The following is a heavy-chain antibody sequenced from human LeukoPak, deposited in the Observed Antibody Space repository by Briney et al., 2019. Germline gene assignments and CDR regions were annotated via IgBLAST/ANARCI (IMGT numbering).Heavy chain of an antibody. CDR3: ARSLSSSWYN. V-gene: IGHV3-23*01. CDR1: GFTFSSYA. CDR2: ISGSGGST. Sequence: GGSLRLSCAASGFTFSSYAMSWVRQAPGKGLEWVSAISGSGGSTYYADSVKGRFTISRDNAKNSLYLQMNSLRAEDTAVYYCARSLSSSWYNWGQGTLVTVSS. J-gene: IGHJ4*02. D-gene: IGHD6-13*01.